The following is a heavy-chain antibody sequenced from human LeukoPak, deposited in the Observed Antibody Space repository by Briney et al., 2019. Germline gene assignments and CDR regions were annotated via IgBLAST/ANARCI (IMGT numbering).Heavy chain of an antibody. Sequence: PGGSLRLSCAASGFTFNSYGIHWVRQAPGKGLEWVANIKQDGSEKYYVDSVKGRFTISRDNAKNSLYLQMNSLRAEDTAVYYCARAKQQLFEGYFDYWGQGTLVTVSS. CDR1: GFTFNSYG. CDR3: ARAKQQLFEGYFDY. V-gene: IGHV3-7*01. J-gene: IGHJ4*02. CDR2: IKQDGSEK. D-gene: IGHD6-13*01.